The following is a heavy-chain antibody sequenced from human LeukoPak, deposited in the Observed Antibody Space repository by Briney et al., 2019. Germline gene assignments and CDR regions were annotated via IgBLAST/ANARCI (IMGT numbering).Heavy chain of an antibody. J-gene: IGHJ4*02. V-gene: IGHV4-34*01. CDR2: INHSGNT. D-gene: IGHD3-22*01. CDR1: GFTFSGSA. Sequence: PGGSLRLSCAASGFTFSGSAMHWIRQPPGKGLEWIGEINHSGNTNYNPSLKSRVTISVDTSKNQFSLKLSSVTAADTAVYYCARDLDSSGYYFDYWGQGTLVTVSS. CDR3: ARDLDSSGYYFDY.